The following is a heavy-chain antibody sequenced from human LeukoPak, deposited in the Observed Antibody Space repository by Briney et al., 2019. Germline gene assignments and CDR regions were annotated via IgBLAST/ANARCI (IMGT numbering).Heavy chain of an antibody. Sequence: GASVRVSCKASGYTFSNYFLHWLRQAPGQGLEWMGWINSNSGGTHYAQKFQGRVTMTRDTSINTAYMELSRLRSDDTAVYYCAGDSFGHDNDSDYWGQGTLVTVSS. V-gene: IGHV1-2*02. CDR3: AGDSFGHDNDSDY. CDR1: GYTFSNYF. CDR2: INSNSGGT. D-gene: IGHD3-10*01. J-gene: IGHJ4*02.